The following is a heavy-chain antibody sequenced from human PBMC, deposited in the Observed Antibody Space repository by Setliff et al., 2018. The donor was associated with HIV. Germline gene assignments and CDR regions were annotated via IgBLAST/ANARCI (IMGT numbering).Heavy chain of an antibody. Sequence: GASVKVSCKASGYTFTSYAMHWVRQAPGQRLEWMGWINAGNGNTKYSQKFQGRVTITRDTSASTAYMELSSLRSEDTAVYYCARDPEAQIVVVPAYMDVWGKGTTVT. V-gene: IGHV1-3*01. CDR3: ARDPEAQIVVVPAYMDV. D-gene: IGHD2-2*01. CDR1: GYTFTSYA. J-gene: IGHJ6*03. CDR2: INAGNGNT.